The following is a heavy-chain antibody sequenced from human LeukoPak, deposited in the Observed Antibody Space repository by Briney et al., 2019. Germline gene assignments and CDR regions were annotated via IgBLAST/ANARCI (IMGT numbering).Heavy chain of an antibody. D-gene: IGHD6-19*01. V-gene: IGHV4-59*08. J-gene: IGHJ6*03. CDR2: IYYSGSN. CDR1: GGSISSHY. CDR3: ARQAVAHYYMDV. Sequence: SETLSLTCTVSGGSISSHYWSWIRQPPGKGLEWIGYIYYSGSNNYNPSLKSRVTISVDTSKNQFSLKLSSVTAADTAVYCCARQAVAHYYMDVWGKGTTVTVSS.